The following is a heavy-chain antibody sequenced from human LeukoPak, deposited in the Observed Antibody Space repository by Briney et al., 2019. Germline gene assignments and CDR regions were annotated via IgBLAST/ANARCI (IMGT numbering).Heavy chain of an antibody. J-gene: IGHJ6*02. CDR1: GGTFSSYA. V-gene: IGHV1-69*01. CDR2: IIPIFGTA. Sequence: ASAKVSCKASGGTFSSYAISWVRQAPGQGLEWMGGIIPIFGTANYAQKFQGRVTITAGESTSTAYMELSSLRSEDTAVYYCARAESYYYYGMDVWGQGTTVTVSS. CDR3: ARAESYYYYGMDV.